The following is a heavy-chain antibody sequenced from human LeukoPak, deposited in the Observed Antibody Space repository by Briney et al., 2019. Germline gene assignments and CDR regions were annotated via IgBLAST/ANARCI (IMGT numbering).Heavy chain of an antibody. D-gene: IGHD3-22*01. CDR2: MNSDGSTT. Sequence: GGSLRLSCAASGFTLSSYWMHWVRQAPGKGLVWVSHMNSDGSTTTYADSVKGRFTISRDNSKNTLYLQMNSLRAEDTAVYYCVREGYYDNSGYYYLFDYWGQGTLVTVSS. CDR3: VREGYYDNSGYYYLFDY. CDR1: GFTLSSYW. J-gene: IGHJ4*02. V-gene: IGHV3-74*03.